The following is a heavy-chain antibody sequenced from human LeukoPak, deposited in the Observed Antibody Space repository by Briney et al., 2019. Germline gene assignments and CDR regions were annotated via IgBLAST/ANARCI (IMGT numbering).Heavy chain of an antibody. J-gene: IGHJ4*02. V-gene: IGHV4-59*01. CDR1: GGSISTYY. D-gene: IGHD3-9*01. CDR3: ARGHSTDWSFNLFDS. Sequence: SETLSLTCTVSGGSISTYYWSRIRQPPGKGLEWIGYIYSSGSTNYNPSLKSRVTISVDTSKNQFSLKLSSVTAADTAVYYCARGHSTDWSFNLFDSWGQGTLVTVSS. CDR2: IYSSGST.